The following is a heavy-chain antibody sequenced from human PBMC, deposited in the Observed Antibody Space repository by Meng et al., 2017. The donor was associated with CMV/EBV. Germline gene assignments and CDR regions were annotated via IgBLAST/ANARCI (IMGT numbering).Heavy chain of an antibody. Sequence: QVGQQEWGAGVVKHSETLSITWRVYGGSFIGYYWSWIRQPPGKGLEWIVEINHSGSTNYNPSLKSRVTISVDTSKNQFSLKLSSVTAADTAVYYCARGGIAAAGPFDYWGQGTLVTVSS. CDR2: INHSGST. CDR3: ARGGIAAAGPFDY. D-gene: IGHD6-13*01. J-gene: IGHJ4*02. CDR1: GGSFIGYY. V-gene: IGHV4-34*01.